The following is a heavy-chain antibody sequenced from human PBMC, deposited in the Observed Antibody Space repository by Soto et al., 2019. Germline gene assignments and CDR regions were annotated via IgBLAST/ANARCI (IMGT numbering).Heavy chain of an antibody. D-gene: IGHD3-22*01. J-gene: IGHJ4*02. CDR2: IIPIFGTA. V-gene: IGHV1-69*13. CDR3: ARSRAAASGFLY. CDR1: GGTFSSYA. Sequence: SVKVSCKASGGTFSSYAISWVRQAPGQGLEWMGGIIPIFGTANYAQKFQGRVTITADESTSTAYMELSSLRSEDTAVYYCARSRAAASGFLYWGQGTLVTVPS.